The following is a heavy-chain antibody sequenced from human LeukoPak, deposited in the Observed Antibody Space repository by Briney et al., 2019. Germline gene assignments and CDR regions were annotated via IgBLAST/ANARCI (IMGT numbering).Heavy chain of an antibody. Sequence: GGSLRLSCAASGFTFSSYGMHWVRQAPGKGLEWVAVIWYDGSNKYYADSVKGRFTISRDNSKNTLYLQMNSLRAEDTAVYYCASDSMTYCGGDCHPPYDYWGQGTLVTVSS. CDR3: ASDSMTYCGGDCHPPYDY. CDR1: GFTFSSYG. V-gene: IGHV3-33*01. CDR2: IWYDGSNK. J-gene: IGHJ4*02. D-gene: IGHD2-21*02.